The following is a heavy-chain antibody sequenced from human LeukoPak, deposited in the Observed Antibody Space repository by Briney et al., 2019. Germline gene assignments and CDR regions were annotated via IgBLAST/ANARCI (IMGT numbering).Heavy chain of an antibody. CDR3: ARGGIYYYDSSGYS. Sequence: SETLSLTCTVSGGSISNYYWSWIRQPLGKGLEWIGYIYYSGSTNYNPSLKSRVTISVDTSQNQFSLKLSSVTAADTAVYYCARGGIYYYDSSGYSWGQGTLVTVSS. J-gene: IGHJ5*02. V-gene: IGHV4-59*01. D-gene: IGHD3-22*01. CDR2: IYYSGST. CDR1: GGSISNYY.